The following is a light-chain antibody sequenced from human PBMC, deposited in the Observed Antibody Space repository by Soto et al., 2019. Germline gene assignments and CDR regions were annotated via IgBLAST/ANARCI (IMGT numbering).Light chain of an antibody. J-gene: IGLJ3*02. CDR1: SGSIATNY. V-gene: IGLV6-57*03. CDR2: EDD. CDR3: QSYDSSNHGV. Sequence: NFMLTQPHSVSESPGKTVTISCTRSSGSIATNYVQWFQQRPGSAPIIVIYEDDQRPSGVPDRFSGSIDSSSNFASLTISGLQTEDEADYYCQSYDSSNHGVFGGGTKVTVL.